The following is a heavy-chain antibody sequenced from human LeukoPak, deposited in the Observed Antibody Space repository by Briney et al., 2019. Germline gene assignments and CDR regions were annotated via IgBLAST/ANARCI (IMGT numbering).Heavy chain of an antibody. CDR2: ISSSSSYI. Sequence: PGGSLRLSCAASGFTFRSYSMKWVRQAPGKGLEWVSSISSSSSYIYYADSVKGRFTISRDNAKNLLYLQTNSLRAEDTAVYYCARYSDTGYSSSWYSTPFDYWGQGTLVTVSS. J-gene: IGHJ4*02. CDR1: GFTFRSYS. V-gene: IGHV3-21*06. CDR3: ARYSDTGYSSSWYSTPFDY. D-gene: IGHD6-13*01.